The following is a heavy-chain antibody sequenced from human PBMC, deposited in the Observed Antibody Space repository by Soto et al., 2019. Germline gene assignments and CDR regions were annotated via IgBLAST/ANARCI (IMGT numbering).Heavy chain of an antibody. CDR3: ARVGLRYFDWPFFDY. D-gene: IGHD3-9*01. J-gene: IGHJ4*02. CDR1: GGTFSIYA. CDR2: IIPIFGTA. Sequence: SVKVSCKASGGTFSIYAISCVLQSPLQGLEWMGGIIPIFGTANYAQKFQGRVTITADESTSTAYMELSSLRSEDTAVYYCARVGLRYFDWPFFDYWGQGTLVTVSS. V-gene: IGHV1-69*13.